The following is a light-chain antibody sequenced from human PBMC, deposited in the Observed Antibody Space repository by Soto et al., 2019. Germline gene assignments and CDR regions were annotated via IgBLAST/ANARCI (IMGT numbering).Light chain of an antibody. J-gene: IGLJ2*01. CDR2: STS. Sequence: QSVVTQEPSLTVSPGGTVTLTCASSTGAVTSGHFANWFQQTPGQTPRSLIHSTSDKHSWTPARFSGSLLGGKAALTLSDVQPEDEADYYCLLYYDGVQVFGGGTKVTVL. CDR1: TGAVTSGHF. V-gene: IGLV7-43*01. CDR3: LLYYDGVQV.